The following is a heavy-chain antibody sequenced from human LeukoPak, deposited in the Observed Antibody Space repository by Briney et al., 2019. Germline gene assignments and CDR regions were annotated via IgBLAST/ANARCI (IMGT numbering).Heavy chain of an antibody. CDR1: GGSISSGGYY. CDR2: IYYSGST. V-gene: IGHV4-61*08. Sequence: PSQTLSLTCTVSGGSISSGGYYWSWIRQPPGKGLEWIGYIYYSGSTNYNPSLKSRVTISVDTSKNQFSLKLSSVTAADTAVYYCARQLRLYSRRTLFDYWGQGTLVTVSS. D-gene: IGHD4-11*01. J-gene: IGHJ4*02. CDR3: ARQLRLYSRRTLFDY.